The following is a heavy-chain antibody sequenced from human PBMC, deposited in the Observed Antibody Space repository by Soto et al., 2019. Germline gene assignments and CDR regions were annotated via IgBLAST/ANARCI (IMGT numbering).Heavy chain of an antibody. CDR1: GNTFTYRY. D-gene: IGHD1-26*01. Sequence: QMQLVQSGAEVKKTGSSVTVSCKALGNTFTYRYLHWVRQATGHALEWMGWITPFSGDVHYAQKFQERVTITRDRSINTAYMQMSSLRSEDTAMYFCAGGGAGSGPFTWELPDHWGQGTLVTVSS. CDR3: AGGGAGSGPFTWELPDH. J-gene: IGHJ4*02. CDR2: ITPFSGDV. V-gene: IGHV1-45*02.